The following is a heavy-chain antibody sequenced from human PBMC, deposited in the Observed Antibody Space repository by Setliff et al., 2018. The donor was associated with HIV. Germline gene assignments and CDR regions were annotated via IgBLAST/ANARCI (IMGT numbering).Heavy chain of an antibody. V-gene: IGHV1-18*01. CDR3: ARDGFYYGPGGFHNGGLDY. CDR1: GYTFSRYG. Sequence: ASVKVSCKTSGYTFSRYGFSWVRQAPGQGLEWMGWISAYNLNTKSAPKVQGRLTLATDISTGTAYMELMSLTSDDTAVYYCARDGFYYGPGGFHNGGLDYWGQGTLVTVSS. J-gene: IGHJ4*02. CDR2: ISAYNLNT. D-gene: IGHD3-10*01.